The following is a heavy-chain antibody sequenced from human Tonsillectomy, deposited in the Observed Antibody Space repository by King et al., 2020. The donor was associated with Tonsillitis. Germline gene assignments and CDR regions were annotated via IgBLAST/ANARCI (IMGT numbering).Heavy chain of an antibody. J-gene: IGHJ1*01. V-gene: IGHV4-34*01. CDR2: INHSGST. CDR1: GGSFSGYY. CDR3: ETLSDFHH. Sequence: VQLQQWGAGLLKPSETLSLTCAVYGGSFSGYYWSWIRQPPGKGLEWIGEINHSGSTNYNRSLKSRVTISVDTSKNQVSLKLSSVTAADTAVYYCETLSDFHHWGQGTLVTVSS.